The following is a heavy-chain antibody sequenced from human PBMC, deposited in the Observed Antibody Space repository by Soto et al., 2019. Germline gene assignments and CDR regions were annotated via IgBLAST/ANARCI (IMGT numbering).Heavy chain of an antibody. D-gene: IGHD3-16*02. J-gene: IGHJ6*03. CDR3: ARGNMITFGGVIATPSYYYYMAV. CDR1: GYTFTSYD. Sequence: QVQLVQSGAEVKKPGASVKVSCKASGYTFTSYDINWVRQATGQGLEWMGWMNPNSGNTGYAQKLRGGVTMTRNTTISTAYMELSSLRSEDTAVYYCARGNMITFGGVIATPSYYYYMAVWGKGTTVTVSS. V-gene: IGHV1-8*01. CDR2: MNPNSGNT.